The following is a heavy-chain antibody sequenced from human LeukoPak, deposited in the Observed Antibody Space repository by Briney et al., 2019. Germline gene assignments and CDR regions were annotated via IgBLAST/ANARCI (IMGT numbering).Heavy chain of an antibody. CDR1: GFTFSSYA. Sequence: GGSLRLSCAASGFTFSSYAMSWVRQAPGKGLEWVSGISGRGGSTFYADSVKGRVTISRDNSKNTLYLQMNSLRAEDTAVYYCAKDRIQSYIAAPGTSFDNWGQGTLVTVSS. CDR3: AKDRIQSYIAAPGTSFDN. V-gene: IGHV3-23*01. J-gene: IGHJ4*02. D-gene: IGHD6-13*01. CDR2: ISGRGGST.